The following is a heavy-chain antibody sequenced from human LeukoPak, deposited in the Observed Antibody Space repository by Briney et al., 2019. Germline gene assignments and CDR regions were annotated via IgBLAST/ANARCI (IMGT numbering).Heavy chain of an antibody. CDR2: IYMSGST. V-gene: IGHV4-61*02. D-gene: IGHD1-26*01. CDR3: VASGSFLYYFQY. J-gene: IGHJ4*01. CDR1: GASISSGSYY. Sequence: SETLSLTCSVSGASISSGSYYWSWVRQTAGKGLEWIGRIYMSGSTTYNPSLKSRVAISIDTSKNQLSLNLTSVTAADSALYYCVASGSFLYYFQYWGHGTLATVSS.